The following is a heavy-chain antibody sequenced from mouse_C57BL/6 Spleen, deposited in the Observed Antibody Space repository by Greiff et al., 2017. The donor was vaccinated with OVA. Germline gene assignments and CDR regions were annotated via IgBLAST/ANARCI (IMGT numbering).Heavy chain of an antibody. CDR3: ARRGNYYGYFDV. V-gene: IGHV1-61*01. Sequence: VQLQQPGAELVRPGSSVKLSCKASGYTFTSYWMDWVKQRPGQGLEWIGNIYPSDSETHYNQKFKDKATLTVDKSSSTAYMQLSSLPSEDSAVYYCARRGNYYGYFDVWGTGTTVTVSS. CDR2: IYPSDSET. CDR1: GYTFTSYW. J-gene: IGHJ1*03.